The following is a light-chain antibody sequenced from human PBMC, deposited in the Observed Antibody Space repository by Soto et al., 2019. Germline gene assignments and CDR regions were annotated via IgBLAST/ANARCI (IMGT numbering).Light chain of an antibody. Sequence: EIVLTQSPGTLSLSPGERATLSCRASQSVSSSYLAWYQQKPGQAPRLLIYGASSRATGIPDRFSGSGSGTDFTLTISGLEPEDFAVYYCQHYGSLVLTFGGGTKVELK. V-gene: IGKV3-20*01. CDR3: QHYGSLVLT. CDR1: QSVSSSY. CDR2: GAS. J-gene: IGKJ4*01.